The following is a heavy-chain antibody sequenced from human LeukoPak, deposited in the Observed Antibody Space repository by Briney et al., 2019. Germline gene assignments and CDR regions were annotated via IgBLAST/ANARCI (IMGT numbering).Heavy chain of an antibody. Sequence: GGSLRLSCAASGFIFRNFAMHWVRQAPGKGLEWVAVVSYDGSTKYYADSVKGRFTISRDNSTNTLYLQMNSLRAEDTAIYYCARDIATGYFDSHFDYWGQGTLVTVSS. CDR2: VSYDGSTK. V-gene: IGHV3-30-3*01. CDR1: GFIFRNFA. CDR3: ARDIATGYFDSHFDY. J-gene: IGHJ4*02. D-gene: IGHD3-9*01.